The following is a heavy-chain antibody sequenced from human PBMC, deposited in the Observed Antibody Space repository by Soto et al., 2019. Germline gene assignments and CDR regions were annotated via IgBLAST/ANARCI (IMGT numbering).Heavy chain of an antibody. CDR2: ISAYNGNT. CDR1: GYTFTSYG. J-gene: IGHJ4*02. V-gene: IGHV1-18*01. CDR3: ARDLYTYYYDSSGPPPTGY. Sequence: ASVKVSCKASGYTFTSYGISWVRQAPGQGLEWMGWISAYNGNTNYAQKLQGRVTMTTDTSTSTAYMELRSLRSDDTAVYYCARDLYTYYYDSSGPPPTGYWGQGTLVTVSS. D-gene: IGHD3-22*01.